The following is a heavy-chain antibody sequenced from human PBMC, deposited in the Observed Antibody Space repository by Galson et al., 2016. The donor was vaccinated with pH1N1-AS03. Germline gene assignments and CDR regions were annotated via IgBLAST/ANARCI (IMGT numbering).Heavy chain of an antibody. CDR3: VTDGTFGSTIEH. D-gene: IGHD2-15*01. CDR1: GFTFSDYY. CDR2: ITSSGGSGPTI. J-gene: IGHJ4*02. V-gene: IGHV3-11*01. Sequence: SLRLSCAASGFTFSDYYMSWIRQAPGKGLEWISCITSSGGSGPTIYYADSVKGRFTISRDNAKNSLYLQMNSLRADDTAVYYCVTDGTFGSTIEHWGQGTLVTVSS.